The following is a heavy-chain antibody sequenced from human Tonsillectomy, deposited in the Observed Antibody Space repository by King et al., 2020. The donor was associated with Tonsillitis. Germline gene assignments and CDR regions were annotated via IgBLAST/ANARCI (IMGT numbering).Heavy chain of an antibody. Sequence: QLQESGPGLVKPSETLSLTCTVSGVSISSYYWSWIRQPAGKGLEWIGRIYTSGSTNYNPSLKSRVTISVDTSKNQFSLKLSSVTAADTAVYYCARVHDSRSYYFDYWGQGTLVTVSS. CDR3: ARVHDSRSYYFDY. CDR1: GVSISSYY. J-gene: IGHJ4*02. V-gene: IGHV4-4*07. D-gene: IGHD3-3*01. CDR2: IYTSGST.